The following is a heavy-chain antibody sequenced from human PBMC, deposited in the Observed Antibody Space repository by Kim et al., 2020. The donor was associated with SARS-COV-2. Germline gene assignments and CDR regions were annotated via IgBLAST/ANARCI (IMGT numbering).Heavy chain of an antibody. Sequence: SETLSLTCAVYGGSFSGYYWSWIRQPPGKGLEWIGEINHSGSTNYNPSLKSRVIISVDTSKNQFSLKLSSVTAADTAVYYCARGGDYGSGSARNHFYYYG. V-gene: IGHV4-34*01. CDR1: GGSFSGYY. D-gene: IGHD3-10*01. CDR2: INHSGST. CDR3: ARGGDYGSGSARNHFYYYG. J-gene: IGHJ6*01.